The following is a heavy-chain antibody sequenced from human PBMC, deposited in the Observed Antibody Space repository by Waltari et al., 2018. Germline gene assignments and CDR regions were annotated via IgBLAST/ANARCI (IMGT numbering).Heavy chain of an antibody. Sequence: QVQLQESGPGLVKPSGTLSLTCAVSGDSISSNYWWSWVRQSPGKGLEWIGQVLHSGRTHYNPSLQSRVTISVDKSKNQFSLNLNSVTAADTAVYYCAGDRAIGLFFDYWGQGTLVTVSS. V-gene: IGHV4-4*02. CDR2: VLHSGRT. D-gene: IGHD2-2*01. J-gene: IGHJ4*02. CDR3: AGDRAIGLFFDY. CDR1: GDSISSNYW.